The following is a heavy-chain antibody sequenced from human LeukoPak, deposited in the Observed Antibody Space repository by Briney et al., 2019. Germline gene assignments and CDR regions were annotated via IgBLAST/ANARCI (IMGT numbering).Heavy chain of an antibody. D-gene: IGHD3-22*01. J-gene: IGHJ6*03. V-gene: IGHV4-4*09. Sequence: SETLSLTCTVSGGSISSYYWSWIRQPPGKGLEWIGYIYTSGSTNYNPSLKSRATISVDTSKNQFSLKLSSVTAADTAVYYCASLVGYYYDSSGYYSNYMDVWGKGTTVTVSS. CDR2: IYTSGST. CDR3: ASLVGYYYDSSGYYSNYMDV. CDR1: GGSISSYY.